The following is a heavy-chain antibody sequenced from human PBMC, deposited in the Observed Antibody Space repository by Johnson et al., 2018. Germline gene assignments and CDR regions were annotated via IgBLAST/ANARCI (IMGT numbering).Heavy chain of an antibody. D-gene: IGHD3-16*02. J-gene: IGHJ3*02. CDR3: ARGRIMITFGGVIAPDAFDI. CDR1: GLTFSSYD. V-gene: IGHV3-13*01. CDR2: IGTAGDT. Sequence: VQLQESGGGLVQPGGSLRLSCAASGLTFSSYDMHWVRQATGKGLEWVSAIGTAGDTYYPGSVKGRFTISRENAKNSLYLQMNSLRAGDRAVYYCARGRIMITFGGVIAPDAFDIWGQGTMVTVSS.